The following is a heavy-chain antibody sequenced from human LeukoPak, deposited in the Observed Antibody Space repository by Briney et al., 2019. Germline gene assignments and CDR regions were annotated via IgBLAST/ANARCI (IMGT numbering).Heavy chain of an antibody. V-gene: IGHV3-23*01. J-gene: IGHJ4*02. CDR3: AKDRAWLQFWS. D-gene: IGHD5-18*01. CDR2: ISPSGDIT. CDR1: GFTYSNYG. Sequence: GGSLRLSCAASGFTYSNYGMNWVRQAPGKGLEWVSGISPSGDITYYADSVKGRFTISRDNSKNTVYLQVNSLRAEDTAVFYCAKDRAWLQFWSWGQGTLVTVSS.